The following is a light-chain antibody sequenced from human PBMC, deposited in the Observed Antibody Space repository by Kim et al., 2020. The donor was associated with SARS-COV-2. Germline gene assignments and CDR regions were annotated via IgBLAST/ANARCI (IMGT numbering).Light chain of an antibody. V-gene: IGLV1-47*01. CDR1: TSDIGRNY. CDR3: ATWDDSLNGPV. Sequence: GQGVTAFCSGSTSDIGRNYVYWYQQVPGTAPKLLIYRNNQRPSGVPDRFSVSKSGTSASLAISGLRSGDEADYYCATWDDSLNGPVFGGGTQLTVL. J-gene: IGLJ3*02. CDR2: RNN.